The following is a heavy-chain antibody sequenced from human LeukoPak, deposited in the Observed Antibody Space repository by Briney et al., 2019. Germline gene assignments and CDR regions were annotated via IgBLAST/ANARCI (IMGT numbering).Heavy chain of an antibody. Sequence: PGGSLRLSCAASGLSIRSYEMNWVRQAPGKGLDWVSYISSSGNIIHYADSVKGRFTISRDNAKNSLYLQMNSLRAEDTAVYYCASPPSVEAAWGQGTLVTVSS. CDR1: GLSIRSYE. CDR2: ISSSGNII. J-gene: IGHJ5*02. CDR3: ASPPSVEAA. V-gene: IGHV3-48*03. D-gene: IGHD6-25*01.